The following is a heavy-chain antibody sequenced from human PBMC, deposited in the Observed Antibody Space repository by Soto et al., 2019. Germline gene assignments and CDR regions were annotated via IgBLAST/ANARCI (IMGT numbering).Heavy chain of an antibody. Sequence: EASVKVSCKASGYTFTSYAMHWVRQAPGQRLEWMGWINAGNGNTKYSQKFQGRVTITRDTSASTAYMELSSLRSEDTAVYYCARPGTHDAFDISGQGTMVTVSS. V-gene: IGHV1-3*01. J-gene: IGHJ3*02. CDR3: ARPGTHDAFDI. D-gene: IGHD3-10*01. CDR2: INAGNGNT. CDR1: GYTFTSYA.